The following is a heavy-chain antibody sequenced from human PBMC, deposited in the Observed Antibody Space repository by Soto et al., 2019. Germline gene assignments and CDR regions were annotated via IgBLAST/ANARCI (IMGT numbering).Heavy chain of an antibody. V-gene: IGHV4-34*01. CDR2: INHSGST. CDR1: GGSFSGYY. CDR3: ARGRGSFDF. Sequence: SETLSLTCAVYGGSFSGYYWSWIRQPPGKGLEWIGEINHSGSTNYNPSLKSRVTISVDTSKNQFSLKLSSVTAADTAVYYCARGRGSFDFWGQGTLVSGSS. J-gene: IGHJ4*02.